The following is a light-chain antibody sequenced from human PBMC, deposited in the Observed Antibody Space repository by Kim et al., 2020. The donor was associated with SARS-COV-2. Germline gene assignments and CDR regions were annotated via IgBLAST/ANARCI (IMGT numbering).Light chain of an antibody. J-gene: IGLJ1*01. CDR1: ISNIGAGYD. CDR3: QSYDSSLSGYV. Sequence: QSVLTQPPSVSGAPGQRVTISCTGSISNIGAGYDVHWYQQLPGTAPKLLIYGNSNRPSGVPDRFSGSKSGTSASLAITGLQAEDEADYYCQSYDSSLSGYVFGTGTKVT. V-gene: IGLV1-40*01. CDR2: GNS.